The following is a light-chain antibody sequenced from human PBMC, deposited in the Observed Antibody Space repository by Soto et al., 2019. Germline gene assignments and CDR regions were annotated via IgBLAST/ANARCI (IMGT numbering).Light chain of an antibody. J-gene: IGKJ2*01. CDR3: HQYNNWPYT. CDR1: QSISSN. V-gene: IGKV3-15*01. Sequence: EIVMTQSPATLSVSPGERATLSCRSSQSISSNLAWYQQKPGQAPRLLVYGASTRATSFPARFSGSGSGTEFTLTISSLQSEDFAVYYCHQYNNWPYTFGQGTKPEIK. CDR2: GAS.